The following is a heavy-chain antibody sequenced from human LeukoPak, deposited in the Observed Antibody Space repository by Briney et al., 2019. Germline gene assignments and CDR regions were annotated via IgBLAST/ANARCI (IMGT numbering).Heavy chain of an antibody. D-gene: IGHD6-19*01. J-gene: IGHJ6*03. CDR2: ISAYNGNT. V-gene: IGHV1-18*01. CDR1: GYIFTSYG. Sequence: GASVKVSCKASGYIFTSYGISWVRQAPGQGLEWMGWISAYNGNTNYAQKLQGRVTMTTDTSTSTAYMELRSLRSDDTAVYYCAREGGPSSPFYYYYYYYMDVWGKGTTVTVSS. CDR3: AREGGPSSPFYYYYYYYMDV.